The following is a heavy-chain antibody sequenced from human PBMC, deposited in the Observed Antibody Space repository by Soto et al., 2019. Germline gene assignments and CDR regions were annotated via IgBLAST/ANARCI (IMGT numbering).Heavy chain of an antibody. CDR3: ARDMSPYSSSWPGMDV. D-gene: IGHD6-13*01. Sequence: QVQLQQWGAGLLKPSETLSLTCAVYGGSFSGYYWSWIRQPPGKGLEWIGEINHSGSTNYNPSLKSRVTISVDTSKNQFSLKLSSVTAADTAVYYCARDMSPYSSSWPGMDVWGQGTTVTVSS. CDR1: GGSFSGYY. J-gene: IGHJ6*02. V-gene: IGHV4-34*01. CDR2: INHSGST.